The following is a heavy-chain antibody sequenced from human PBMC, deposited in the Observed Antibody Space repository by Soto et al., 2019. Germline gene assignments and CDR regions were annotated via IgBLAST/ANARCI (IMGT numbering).Heavy chain of an antibody. V-gene: IGHV3-43D*04. Sequence: GGSLRLSCAASGFTFDDYAMHWVRQAPGKGLEWVSLISWDGGSTYYADSVKGRFTISRDNSKNSLYLQMNSLRAEDTALYYCAKDRHSPIYDSSGYYYGNYYYYGMDVWGQGTTVTVSS. CDR2: ISWDGGST. J-gene: IGHJ6*02. CDR1: GFTFDDYA. CDR3: AKDRHSPIYDSSGYYYGNYYYYGMDV. D-gene: IGHD3-22*01.